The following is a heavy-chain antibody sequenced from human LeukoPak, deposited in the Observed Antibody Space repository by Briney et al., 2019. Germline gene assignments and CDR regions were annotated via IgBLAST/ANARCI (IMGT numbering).Heavy chain of an antibody. J-gene: IGHJ4*02. D-gene: IGHD5-24*01. CDR1: GFTFSSYS. CDR2: ISSSSSYI. CDR3: ARRWGAASRWPNYYFDY. V-gene: IGHV3-21*01. Sequence: GGSLRLSCAASGFTFSSYSMNWVRQAPGKGLEWVSSISSSSSYIYYADSVKGRFTISRDNAKNSLYLQMNSLRAEDTAVYYCARRWGAASRWPNYYFDYWGQGTLVTVSS.